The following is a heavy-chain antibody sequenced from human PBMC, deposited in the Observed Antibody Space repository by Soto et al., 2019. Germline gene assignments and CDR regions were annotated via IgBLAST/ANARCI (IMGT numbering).Heavy chain of an antibody. CDR1: GGSFSDAF. CDR3: ARAPRELLAEGPLFLYYYYGLDV. CDR2: VFHTGNT. D-gene: IGHD1-7*01. V-gene: IGHV4-34*12. J-gene: IGHJ6*02. Sequence: QVHLQQWGAGLLKPSGTLSLTCAVSGGSFSDAFWSWVRQSSGRGLEWIGEVFHTGNTNYNPSLKSRVTLSVDTAKNQFSLRLTSVTAADSAVYYCARAPRELLAEGPLFLYYYYGLDVWGQGTTVTVSS.